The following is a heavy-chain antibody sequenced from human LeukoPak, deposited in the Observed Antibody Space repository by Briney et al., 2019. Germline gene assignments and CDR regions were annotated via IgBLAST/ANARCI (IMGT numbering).Heavy chain of an antibody. CDR3: AREYYSDSSGSDY. V-gene: IGHV3-48*03. D-gene: IGHD3-22*01. CDR1: GFTFNTYE. Sequence: GGSLRLSCAGSGFTFNTYEMNWVRQAPGKGLEWVSSISSSALNVYYADSVKGRFTISRDNAKNSLYLQMNSLRAEDTAVYYCAREYYSDSSGSDYWGQGTLVTVSS. J-gene: IGHJ4*02. CDR2: ISSSALNV.